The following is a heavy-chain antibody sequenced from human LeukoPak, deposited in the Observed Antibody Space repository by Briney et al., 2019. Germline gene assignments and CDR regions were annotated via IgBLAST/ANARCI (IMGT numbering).Heavy chain of an antibody. CDR3: TTGPSYYDFWSGYSYLDY. Sequence: GGSLRLSCAASGFTFSNAWMSWVRQAPGKGLEWVGRIKSKTDGGTTDYAAPVKGRFTISRDDSKNTLYLQMNSLKSEDTAVYYCTTGPSYYDFWSGYSYLDYWGQGTLVTVSS. J-gene: IGHJ4*02. V-gene: IGHV3-15*01. CDR1: GFTFSNAW. CDR2: IKSKTDGGTT. D-gene: IGHD3-3*01.